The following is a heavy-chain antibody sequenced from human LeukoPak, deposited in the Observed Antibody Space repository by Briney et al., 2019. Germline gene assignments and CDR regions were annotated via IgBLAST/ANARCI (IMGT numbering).Heavy chain of an antibody. D-gene: IGHD2-15*01. CDR2: IYHSGST. Sequence: PSETLSLTCTVSGYSISSGYYWGWIRQPPGKGLEWIGSIYHSGSTYYNPSLKSRVTISVDTSKNQFSLKLSSVTAADTAVYYCARGARIFVDYWGQGTLVTVSS. J-gene: IGHJ4*02. V-gene: IGHV4-38-2*02. CDR1: GYSISSGYY. CDR3: ARGARIFVDY.